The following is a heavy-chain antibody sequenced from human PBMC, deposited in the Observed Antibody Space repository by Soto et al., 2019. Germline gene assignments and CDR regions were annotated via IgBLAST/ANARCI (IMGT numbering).Heavy chain of an antibody. J-gene: IGHJ6*02. V-gene: IGHV3-73*01. CDR2: IRSKANSCAT. CDR3: TRRVGLYGMDV. CDR1: GFTFSGSA. Sequence: GGSLRLSCAASGFTFSGSAMHWVRQASGKGLEWVGRIRSKANSCATAYAASVKGRFTISRDDSKNTAYLQMNSLKTEDTAVYYCTRRVGLYGMDVWGQGTTVTVSS.